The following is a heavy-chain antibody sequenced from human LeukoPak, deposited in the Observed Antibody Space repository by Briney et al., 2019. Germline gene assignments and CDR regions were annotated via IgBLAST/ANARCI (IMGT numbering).Heavy chain of an antibody. D-gene: IGHD2-2*01. CDR1: GFTISSYW. V-gene: IGHV3-30*02. Sequence: PGGSLRLSCSASGFTISSYWMHWVRQAPGKGLEWVAFIRYDGSNKYYADSVKGRFTISRDNSKNTLYLQMNSLRAEDTAVYYCAKDRTPIVVVPAATIDYWGQGTLVTVSS. J-gene: IGHJ4*02. CDR3: AKDRTPIVVVPAATIDY. CDR2: IRYDGSNK.